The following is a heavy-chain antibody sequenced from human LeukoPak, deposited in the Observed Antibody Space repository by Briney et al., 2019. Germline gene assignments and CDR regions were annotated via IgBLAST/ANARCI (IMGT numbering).Heavy chain of an antibody. V-gene: IGHV1-69*05. Sequence: APLKVSCSASGRTLRDYAINWVRQVPGQGLEGMGGFIPLYGITNYAPKFRGRVTITTDASPSTAYVEVRSLRSDDTAVFYCARGFCTDVNCYTFSYYYLDVWGKGTTVTDSS. CDR1: GRTLRDYA. CDR2: FIPLYGIT. D-gene: IGHD2-8*01. J-gene: IGHJ6*03. CDR3: ARGFCTDVNCYTFSYYYLDV.